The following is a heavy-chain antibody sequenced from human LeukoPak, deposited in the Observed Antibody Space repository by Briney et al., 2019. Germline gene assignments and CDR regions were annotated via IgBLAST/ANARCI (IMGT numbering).Heavy chain of an antibody. J-gene: IGHJ4*02. Sequence: SQTLSLTCTDSGGSISSGSYYWSWIRQPAGKGLEWIGRIYTSGSTNYNPSLKSRVTISVDTSKNQFSLKLSSVTAADTAVYYCARHAWGFDYWGQGTLVTVSS. D-gene: IGHD3-16*01. CDR1: GGSISSGSYY. CDR3: ARHAWGFDY. V-gene: IGHV4-61*02. CDR2: IYTSGST.